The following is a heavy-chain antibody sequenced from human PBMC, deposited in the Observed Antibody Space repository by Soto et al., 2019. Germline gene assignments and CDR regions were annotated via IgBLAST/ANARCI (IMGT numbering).Heavy chain of an antibody. Sequence: QVQLVQSGAEVKKPGSSVKVSCKASGGTFSSYAISWVRQAPGQGLEWMGGMIPSFGTANYSQKFQGRVTITADESTSTAYLELSSLRSEDTAVYYCARGVALNYYESSGYYGNDYWVQGTLVTVSS. J-gene: IGHJ4*02. CDR2: MIPSFGTA. D-gene: IGHD3-22*01. CDR3: ARGVALNYYESSGYYGNDY. CDR1: GGTFSSYA. V-gene: IGHV1-69*01.